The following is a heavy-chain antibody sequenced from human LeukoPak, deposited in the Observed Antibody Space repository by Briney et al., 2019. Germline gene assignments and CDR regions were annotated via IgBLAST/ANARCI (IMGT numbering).Heavy chain of an antibody. CDR2: TYYSGST. CDR1: GASINTYY. J-gene: IGHJ6*02. CDR3: ARDLTYYYGSGSYYNGYYYYGMDV. V-gene: IGHV4-59*01. Sequence: SETLSLTCTVSGASINTYYWSWVRQPPGKALEWIGNTYYSGSTNYNPSLKSRVTISVDTSKDRFSLKLTSVTAADTAVYYCARDLTYYYGSGSYYNGYYYYGMDVWGQGTTVTVSS. D-gene: IGHD3-10*01.